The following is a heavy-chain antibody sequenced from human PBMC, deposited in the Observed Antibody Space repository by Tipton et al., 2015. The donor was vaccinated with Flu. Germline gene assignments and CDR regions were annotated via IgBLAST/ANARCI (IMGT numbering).Heavy chain of an antibody. CDR3: ARGVNDILTGYSLNWFDS. J-gene: IGHJ5*01. Sequence: SLRLSCAASGFTFSNYNMNWVRQAPGKGLEWVSSISSSTSYIYYADSVKGRFTISRDNAKNSLYLQMNSLRAEDTAVYYCARGVNDILTGYSLNWFDSWGQGTLVTVPS. CDR1: GFTFSNYN. D-gene: IGHD3-9*01. CDR2: ISSSTSYI. V-gene: IGHV3-21*01.